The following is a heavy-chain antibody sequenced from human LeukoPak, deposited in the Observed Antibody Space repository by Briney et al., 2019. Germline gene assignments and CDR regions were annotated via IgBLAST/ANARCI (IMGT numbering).Heavy chain of an antibody. Sequence: GASVKVSCKASVYTFTSYGIRWVRQAPGQGLEWMGWIRAYNGNTNYAQKLQGRVTMTTDTSTSTAYMELRSRRSDDTAVYYCARGVAAAGRGNWFDPWGQGTLITVSS. CDR3: ARGVAAAGRGNWFDP. J-gene: IGHJ5*02. D-gene: IGHD6-13*01. CDR1: VYTFTSYG. V-gene: IGHV1-18*01. CDR2: IRAYNGNT.